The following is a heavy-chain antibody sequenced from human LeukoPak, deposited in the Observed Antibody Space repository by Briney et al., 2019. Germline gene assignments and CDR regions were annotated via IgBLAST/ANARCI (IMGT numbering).Heavy chain of an antibody. CDR2: INSSSSYI. CDR3: ARDPTRNWNYVRPHFDY. CDR1: GFTFSSYC. Sequence: GGSLRLSWAASGFTFSSYCMHWVRQAPGKGLEWVASINSSSSYIYYVDSVKGRFTISRDNAKNSLYLQINSLRAEDTAVYYRARDPTRNWNYVRPHFDYWGQGPLVTVSS. V-gene: IGHV3-21*01. D-gene: IGHD1-7*01. J-gene: IGHJ4*02.